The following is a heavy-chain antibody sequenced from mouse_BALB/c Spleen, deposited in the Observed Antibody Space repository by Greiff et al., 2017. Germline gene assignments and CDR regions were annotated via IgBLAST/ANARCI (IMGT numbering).Heavy chain of an antibody. CDR3: TRDPYYYGSSPFDY. V-gene: IGHV6-6*02. CDR2: IRLKSNNYAT. CDR1: GFTFSNYW. D-gene: IGHD1-1*01. Sequence: EVMLVESGGGLVQPGGSMKLSCVASGFTFSNYWMNWVRQSPEKGLEWVAEIRLKSNNYATHYAESVKGRFTISRDDSKSSVYLQMNNLRAEDTGIYYCTRDPYYYGSSPFDYWGQGTTLTVSS. J-gene: IGHJ2*01.